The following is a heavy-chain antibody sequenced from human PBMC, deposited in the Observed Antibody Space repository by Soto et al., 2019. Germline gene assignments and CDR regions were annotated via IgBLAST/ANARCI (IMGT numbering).Heavy chain of an antibody. CDR2: VSTSGAT. J-gene: IGHJ6*02. CDR1: DDFISSYY. D-gene: IGHD3-9*01. CDR3: ARADYEILTASYAINV. Sequence: SETLSLTCTVSDDFISSYYWHWIRQLAWKGLEWIGLVSTSGATNYNPSLEIRVTMSVETSKKQFSLKLTSVTAADTAVYFCARADYEILTASYAINVWGRATTVT. V-gene: IGHV4-4*07.